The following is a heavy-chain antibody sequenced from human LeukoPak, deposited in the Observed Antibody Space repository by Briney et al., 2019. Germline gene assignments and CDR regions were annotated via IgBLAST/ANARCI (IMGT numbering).Heavy chain of an antibody. CDR2: INWNGGST. D-gene: IGHD3-22*01. V-gene: IGHV3-20*04. J-gene: IGHJ4*02. CDR3: ARGGPETFYDSSGYSVDYFDY. Sequence: GGSLRLSCAASGFTFDDYGMSWVRQAPGKGLEWVSGINWNGGSTGYADSVKGRFTISRDNAKNSLYLQMNSLRAKDTALYYCARGGPETFYDSSGYSVDYFDYWGQGTLVTVSS. CDR1: GFTFDDYG.